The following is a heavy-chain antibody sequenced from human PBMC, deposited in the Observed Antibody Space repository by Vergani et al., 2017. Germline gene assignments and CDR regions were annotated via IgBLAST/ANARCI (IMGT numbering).Heavy chain of an antibody. CDR3: ARDQVTGTPDDNYYYYYGMDV. V-gene: IGHV3-23*04. J-gene: IGHJ6*02. CDR2: ISGSGGST. CDR1: GFTFSSYA. Sequence: EVQLVESGGGLVQPGGSLRLSCAASGFTFSSYAMSWVRQAPGKGLEWVSAISGSGGSTYYADSVKGRFTISRDNAKNSLYLQMNSLRAEDTAVYYCARDQVTGTPDDNYYYYYGMDVWGQGTTVTVSS. D-gene: IGHD1-7*01.